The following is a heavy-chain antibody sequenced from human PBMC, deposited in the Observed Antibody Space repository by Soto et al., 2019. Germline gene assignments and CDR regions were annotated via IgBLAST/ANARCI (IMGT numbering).Heavy chain of an antibody. Sequence: EVQLVESGGGLVQPGRSLRLSCAASGFTFDDYAMHWVRQAPGKGLEWVSGISWNSGSIGYADSVKGRFTISRDNAKNYLYLQMNSLRAEDTALYYCAKFGEVTDAFDIWGQGTMVTVSS. CDR1: GFTFDDYA. CDR2: ISWNSGSI. J-gene: IGHJ3*02. V-gene: IGHV3-9*01. CDR3: AKFGEVTDAFDI. D-gene: IGHD3-10*01.